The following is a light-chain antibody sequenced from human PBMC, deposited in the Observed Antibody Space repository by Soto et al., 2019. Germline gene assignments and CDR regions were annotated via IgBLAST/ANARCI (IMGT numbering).Light chain of an antibody. CDR3: QQRKNWQVT. Sequence: EIVLTQCPGTLSLSPGERATLSFRASQSVSSSYLAWYQQKPGQAPRLLIYDASYRATGIPARFSGSGSGTDFTLTISSLEPEDFAIYYCQQRKNWQVTFGQGTRLEIK. J-gene: IGKJ5*01. CDR1: QSVSSSY. V-gene: IGKV3D-20*02. CDR2: DAS.